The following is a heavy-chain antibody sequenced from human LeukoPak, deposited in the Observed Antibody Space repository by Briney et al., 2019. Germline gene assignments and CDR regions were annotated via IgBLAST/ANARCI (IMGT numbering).Heavy chain of an antibody. J-gene: IGHJ3*02. CDR3: ARYRAFDI. V-gene: IGHV4-59*01. Sequence: SETLSLTCTVSGGSISNYYWSWIRQPPGKGLEWIGYIYYSGSTKYNPSLKSRVTISVDTSKNQFSLRLSSVTAEDTAVYYCARYRAFDIWGQGTMVTVSS. CDR1: GGSISNYY. CDR2: IYYSGST.